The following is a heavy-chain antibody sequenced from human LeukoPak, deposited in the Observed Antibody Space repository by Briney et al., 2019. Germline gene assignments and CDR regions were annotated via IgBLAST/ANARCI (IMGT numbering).Heavy chain of an antibody. CDR2: FDPEDGET. Sequence: ASVKVSCKVSGYTLTELSMHWVRQAPGKGLEWMGGFDPEDGETIYAQKFQGRVTMTEDTSTDTAYMELSSLRSEDTAVYYCATMYSSSSKASYYYGMDVWGQGTTVTVSS. J-gene: IGHJ6*02. D-gene: IGHD6-13*01. V-gene: IGHV1-24*01. CDR3: ATMYSSSSKASYYYGMDV. CDR1: GYTLTELS.